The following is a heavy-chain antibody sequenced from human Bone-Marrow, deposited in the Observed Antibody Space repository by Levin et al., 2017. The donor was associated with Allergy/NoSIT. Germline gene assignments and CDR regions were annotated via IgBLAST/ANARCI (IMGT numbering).Heavy chain of an antibody. CDR2: ISTSTGNP. CDR1: GYTFSTNA. J-gene: IGHJ6*03. V-gene: IGHV7-4-1*02. Sequence: GESLKISCKASGYTFSTNAINWVRQAPGQGLEWMGWISTSTGNPTYAQGFTGRVVFSLDTSVSTTYLEIKSLKAEDTAVYFCARETGSGFFYYYMDVWGNGTTVIVSS. CDR3: ARETGSGFFYYYMDV. D-gene: IGHD3-10*01.